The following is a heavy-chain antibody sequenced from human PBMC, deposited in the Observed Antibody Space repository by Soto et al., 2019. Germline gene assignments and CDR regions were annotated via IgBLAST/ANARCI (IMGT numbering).Heavy chain of an antibody. J-gene: IGHJ3*02. CDR3: GRVRGRAVAVNDAFDI. CDR2: INPNSGGT. D-gene: IGHD6-19*01. Sequence: ASVKVSCQTSGYTITGYYMHWVRQAPGQGLEWMGWINPNSGGTNYAQKFQGWVTMTRDTSISTAYMELSRLRSDDTAVYYCGRVRGRAVAVNDAFDIWGQGTMVTV. CDR1: GYTITGYY. V-gene: IGHV1-2*04.